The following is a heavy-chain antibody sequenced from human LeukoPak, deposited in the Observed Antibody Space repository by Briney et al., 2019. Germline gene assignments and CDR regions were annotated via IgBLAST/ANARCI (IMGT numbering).Heavy chain of an antibody. CDR2: ISYDGSNK. Sequence: QPGRSLRLSCTASGFTFSSYGVHWVRQAPGKGLEWVAVISYDGSNKYYADSVKGRFTISRDNSKNTLYVQMNSLRAEDTAVYYCVRDPAKFWSGHDYWGQGTLVTVSS. D-gene: IGHD3-3*01. CDR1: GFTFSSYG. J-gene: IGHJ4*02. CDR3: VRDPAKFWSGHDY. V-gene: IGHV3-30*03.